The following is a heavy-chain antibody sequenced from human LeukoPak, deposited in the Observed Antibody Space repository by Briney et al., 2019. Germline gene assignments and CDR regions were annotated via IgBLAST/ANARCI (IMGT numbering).Heavy chain of an antibody. CDR3: AREYTSSFDY. J-gene: IGHJ4*02. Sequence: GGSLRLSCVGSGFSLSSYEMNWVRQAPGKGLEWVSYISGSGRTIYYADSVKGRFTISRDDAKNSLYLQMNSLRAEDTAVYNCAREYTSSFDYWGQGTLVTVSS. CDR1: GFSLSSYE. D-gene: IGHD6-6*01. CDR2: ISGSGRTI. V-gene: IGHV3-48*03.